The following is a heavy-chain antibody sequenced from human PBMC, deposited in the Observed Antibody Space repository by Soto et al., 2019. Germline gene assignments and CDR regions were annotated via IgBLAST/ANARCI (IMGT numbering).Heavy chain of an antibody. CDR3: ARVSLLWFGEGYYYYYGMDV. Sequence: SVKVSCKAYGCTFNSYAISWVRQAPGQGLEWMGGITPIFGTANYAQKFQGRVTITADESTSTAYMELSSLRSEDTAVYYCARVSLLWFGEGYYYYYGMDVWGQGTTVTVSS. CDR1: GCTFNSYA. D-gene: IGHD3-10*01. J-gene: IGHJ6*02. V-gene: IGHV1-69*13. CDR2: ITPIFGTA.